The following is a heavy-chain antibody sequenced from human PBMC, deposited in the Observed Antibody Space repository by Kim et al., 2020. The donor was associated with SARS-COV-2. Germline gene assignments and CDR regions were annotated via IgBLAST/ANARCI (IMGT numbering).Heavy chain of an antibody. CDR3: ARSHTRPIFGVVTPFDY. J-gene: IGHJ4*02. D-gene: IGHD3-3*01. V-gene: IGHV4-59*08. CDR2: IYYSGST. CDR1: GGSISSYY. Sequence: SETLSLTCTVSGGSISSYYWSCIRQPPGKGLEWIGYIYYSGSTNYNPSLKSRCTISVDTSKNQFSLKLSSVTAADTAVYYCARSHTRPIFGVVTPFDYWGQGTLVTVSS.